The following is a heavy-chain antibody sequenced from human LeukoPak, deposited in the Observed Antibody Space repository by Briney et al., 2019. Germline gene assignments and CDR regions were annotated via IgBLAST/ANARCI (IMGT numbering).Heavy chain of an antibody. J-gene: IGHJ4*02. CDR1: GFTLCCSL. Sequence: GGAPKLFCAASGFTLCCSLVSLVRPAPGEGLEWVANIKQDGSEKYYVDSVKGRFTISRDNAKNSLYLQMNSLRAEDTAVYYCAREPWGSFGDYWGQGTLVTVSS. D-gene: IGHD7-27*01. CDR2: IKQDGSEK. V-gene: IGHV3-7*01. CDR3: AREPWGSFGDY.